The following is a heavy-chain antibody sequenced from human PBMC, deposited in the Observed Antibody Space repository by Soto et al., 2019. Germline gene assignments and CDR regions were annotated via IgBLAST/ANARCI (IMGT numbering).Heavy chain of an antibody. Sequence: SVKVSCKASGGTFSSYAISWVRQAPGHGLEWMGGIIPIFGTANYAQKFQGRVTITADESTSTAYMELSSLRSEDTAVYYCAVNDPVTWIQLWQSFDYWGQGTLVIVSS. CDR1: GGTFSSYA. V-gene: IGHV1-69*13. CDR2: IIPIFGTA. J-gene: IGHJ4*02. CDR3: AVNDPVTWIQLWQSFDY. D-gene: IGHD5-18*01.